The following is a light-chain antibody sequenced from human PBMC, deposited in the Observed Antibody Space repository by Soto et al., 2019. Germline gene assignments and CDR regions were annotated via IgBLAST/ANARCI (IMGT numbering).Light chain of an antibody. CDR3: QAYDNSLGVSVL. V-gene: IGLV1-40*01. J-gene: IGLJ3*02. Sequence: QSVLTQPPSVSGAPGQTVTISCSGSSSNIGAGYDVHWYQQLPGKVPKLVIYDTFNRPSGVPDRFSGSKSGTSASLAITGLQAEEEADYYCQAYDNSLGVSVLFGGGTKLTVL. CDR1: SSNIGAGYD. CDR2: DTF.